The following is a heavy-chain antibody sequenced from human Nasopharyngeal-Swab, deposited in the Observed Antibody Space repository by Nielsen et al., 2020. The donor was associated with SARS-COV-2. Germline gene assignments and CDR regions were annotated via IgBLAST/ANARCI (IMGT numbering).Heavy chain of an antibody. CDR2: IYYSGST. D-gene: IGHD6-19*01. Sequence: WIRPSTGKGLEWIGYIYYSGSTNYNPSLKSRVTISVDTSKNQFSLKLSSVTAADTAVYYCARGGSGWSTTFDYWGQGTLVTVSS. V-gene: IGHV4-59*01. CDR3: ARGGSGWSTTFDY. J-gene: IGHJ4*02.